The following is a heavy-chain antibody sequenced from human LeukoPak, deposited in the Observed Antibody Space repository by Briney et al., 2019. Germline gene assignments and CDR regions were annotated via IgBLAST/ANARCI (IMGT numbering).Heavy chain of an antibody. J-gene: IGHJ6*02. CDR2: ISYDGSHK. Sequence: GGSLRLSCAASGFTFSSYEMNWVRQAPGKGLEWVAVISYDGSHKYSADSVKGRFTISRDNSKNTLYLQMNSLRTEDTAVYFCSASRPHYGDYYGLDVWGHGTTVTVSS. V-gene: IGHV3-30*03. D-gene: IGHD4/OR15-4a*01. CDR1: GFTFSSYE. CDR3: SASRPHYGDYYGLDV.